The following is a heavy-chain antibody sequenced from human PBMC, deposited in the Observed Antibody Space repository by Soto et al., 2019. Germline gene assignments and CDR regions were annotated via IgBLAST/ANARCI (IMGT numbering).Heavy chain of an antibody. CDR1: GYTFTSYD. V-gene: IGHV1-8*01. D-gene: IGHD3-16*01. CDR3: AREGVRGMDV. CDR2: MNPNSANT. J-gene: IGHJ6*02. Sequence: QVQLVQSGAEVKKPGASVKVSCKASGYTFTSYDINWVRQATGQGLEWMGWMNPNSANTGYAQKSXXRAPMPRHNSTGSASVGRSSLRSEDTAVYYGAREGVRGMDVWGHGTAVTVSS.